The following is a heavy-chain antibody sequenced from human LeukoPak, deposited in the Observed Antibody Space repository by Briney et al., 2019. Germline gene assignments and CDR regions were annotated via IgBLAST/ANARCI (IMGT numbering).Heavy chain of an antibody. CDR3: ARDGITMIVVVNLDAFDI. Sequence: ASVKVSCKASGYTFTSYGISWVQQAPGQGLEWMGWISAYNGNTNYAQKLQGRVTMTTDTSTSTAYMELRSLRSDDTAVYYCARDGITMIVVVNLDAFDIWGQGTMVTVSS. D-gene: IGHD3-22*01. CDR1: GYTFTSYG. CDR2: ISAYNGNT. V-gene: IGHV1-18*01. J-gene: IGHJ3*02.